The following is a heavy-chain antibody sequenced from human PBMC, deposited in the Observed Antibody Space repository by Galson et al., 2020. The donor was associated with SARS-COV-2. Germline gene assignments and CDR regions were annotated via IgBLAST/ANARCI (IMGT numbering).Heavy chain of an antibody. CDR1: GGPISSSNW. D-gene: IGHD5-12*01. J-gene: IGHJ6*02. CDR2: IYHSGST. CDR3: ARENTGYSDYDYYYYGMDV. V-gene: IGHV4-4*02. Sequence: ASETLSLTCAVSGGPISSSNWWSWVRQPPGKRLAWIGEIYHSGSTNYNPSLKSRVTISVDKSKNQFSLKLSSVTAADTAVYYCARENTGYSDYDYYYYGMDVWGQGTTVTVSS.